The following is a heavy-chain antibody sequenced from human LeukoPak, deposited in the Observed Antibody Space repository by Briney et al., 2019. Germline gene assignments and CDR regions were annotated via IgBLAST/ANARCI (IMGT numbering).Heavy chain of an antibody. Sequence: ASVKVSCKASGYAFTSYGITWVRQAPGQGLEWMGWISAYTGNTNYAQKLQGRVTMTTDTSTSTAYMELRSLRSDDTAVYCCASGGYCINGICYPEYWGQGTLVTVSS. CDR2: ISAYTGNT. CDR1: GYAFTSYG. CDR3: ASGGYCINGICYPEY. D-gene: IGHD2-8*01. J-gene: IGHJ4*02. V-gene: IGHV1-18*01.